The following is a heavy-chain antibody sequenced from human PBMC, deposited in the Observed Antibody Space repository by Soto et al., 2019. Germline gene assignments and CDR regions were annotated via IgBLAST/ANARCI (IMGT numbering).Heavy chain of an antibody. Sequence: QMTLKESGPTLVKPTQTLTLTCTLSGFSVTTSGVGVGWIRQPPGKALEWLALIYWDDNKRYSPSLKSRLTITQDTSNNHVVLTKTNMDPVDTATYYCARRPLTFHYATCAYLNWFDPWGQGVLVTVSS. V-gene: IGHV2-5*02. D-gene: IGHD3-16*01. J-gene: IGHJ5*02. CDR2: IYWDDNK. CDR1: GFSVTTSGVG. CDR3: ARRPLTFHYATCAYLNWFDP.